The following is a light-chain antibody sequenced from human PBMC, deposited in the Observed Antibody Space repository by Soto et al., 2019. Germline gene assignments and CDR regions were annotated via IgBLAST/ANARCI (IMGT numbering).Light chain of an antibody. CDR1: QSVTSY. CDR3: QQHSNWPWT. Sequence: EIVMTQSPATLSVSPGEKATLSCRASQSVTSYLAWYQQTPGQAPRLLIQGASARATDVPARFSGSGSGTEFTLTISSLQSEDFAVYYCQQHSNWPWTFGQGTKVEI. V-gene: IGKV3-15*01. J-gene: IGKJ1*01. CDR2: GAS.